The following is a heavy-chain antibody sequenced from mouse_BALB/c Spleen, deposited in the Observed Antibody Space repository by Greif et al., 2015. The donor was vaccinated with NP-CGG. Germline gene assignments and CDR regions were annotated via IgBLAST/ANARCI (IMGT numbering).Heavy chain of an antibody. V-gene: IGHV1-82*01. CDR2: IYPGDGDT. D-gene: IGHD2-1*01. J-gene: IGHJ3*01. Sequence: VQLVESGPELVKPGASVKISCKASGYAFSSSWMNWVKQRPGQGLEWIGRIYPGDGDTNYNGKFKGKATLTADKSSSTAYMQLSSLTSVDSAVYFCARSGNGNTGFAYWGQGTLVTVSA. CDR1: GYAFSSSW. CDR3: ARSGNGNTGFAY.